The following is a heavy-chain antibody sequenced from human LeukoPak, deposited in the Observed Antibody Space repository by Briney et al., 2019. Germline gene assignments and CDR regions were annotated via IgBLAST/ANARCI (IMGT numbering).Heavy chain of an antibody. J-gene: IGHJ2*01. CDR3: ARDWKGNQWEVGLVIGL. CDR1: GYTFTNYY. CDR2: INPSGGGT. D-gene: IGHD1-26*01. Sequence: ASVKVSCKASGYTFTNYYIHWVRQAPGQGLEWMGIINPSGGGTSYAQRFQGRVTMTRDTSTSTVYMELTSLRSEDTAVYYCARDWKGNQWEVGLVIGLWGRGTLVIVSS. V-gene: IGHV1-46*01.